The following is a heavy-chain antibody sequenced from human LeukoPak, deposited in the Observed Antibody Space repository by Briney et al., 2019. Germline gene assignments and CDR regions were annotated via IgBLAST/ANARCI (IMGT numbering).Heavy chain of an antibody. V-gene: IGHV4-31*03. CDR3: ARAVLLWFGESPYFDY. CDR2: IYYSGST. Sequence: SENLSLTCTVSGGSISSGGYYWSWIRQHPGKGLEWIGYIYYSGSTYYNPSLKSRVTISVDRSKNQFSLKLSSVTAADTAVYYCARAVLLWFGESPYFDYWGQGTLVTVSS. D-gene: IGHD3-10*01. J-gene: IGHJ4*02. CDR1: GGSISSGGYY.